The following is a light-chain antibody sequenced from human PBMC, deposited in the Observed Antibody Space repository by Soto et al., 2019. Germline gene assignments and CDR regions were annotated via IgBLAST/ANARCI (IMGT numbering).Light chain of an antibody. CDR2: GNN. V-gene: IGLV1-40*01. CDR1: SSDIGAGYD. J-gene: IGLJ1*01. CDR3: GSYDSRRVPLYF. Sequence: QSVLTQAPSVSGAPGQRVTISCTGSSSDIGAGYDVHWYQKAPGTAPKLLIYGNNNRPSGVPDRFSGSKSGTSASLAITGVGVEFGFFYPSGSYDSRRVPLYFFGTGTKATAL.